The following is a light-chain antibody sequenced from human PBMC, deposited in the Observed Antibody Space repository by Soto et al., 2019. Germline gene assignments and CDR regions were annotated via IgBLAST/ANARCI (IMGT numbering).Light chain of an antibody. J-gene: IGKJ1*01. CDR1: QSVSSY. Sequence: EIVMTQSPFSLSVSPGERATLSCRASQSVSSYLAWYQQKPGQAPRLLIYDASNRATGIPARFSGSGSGTDFTLTISSLEPEDFAFYSCPQRTILPGTFGQGTKLDIK. V-gene: IGKV3-11*01. CDR2: DAS. CDR3: PQRTILPGT.